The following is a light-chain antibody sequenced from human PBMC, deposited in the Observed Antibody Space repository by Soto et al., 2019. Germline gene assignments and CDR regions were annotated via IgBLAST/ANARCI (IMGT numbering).Light chain of an antibody. CDR3: LQFANSPLT. V-gene: IGKV3-20*01. CDR2: GAS. CDR1: QSVTSTY. J-gene: IGKJ1*01. Sequence: EIVLTQSPGTLSLSPGERATLSCRASQSVTSTYFACYQQKPGQAPRLLIYGASRRATGVPDRFSGSGSGTDFTLTISGLEAEDFAVFYCLQFANSPLTFGQGTKVEIK.